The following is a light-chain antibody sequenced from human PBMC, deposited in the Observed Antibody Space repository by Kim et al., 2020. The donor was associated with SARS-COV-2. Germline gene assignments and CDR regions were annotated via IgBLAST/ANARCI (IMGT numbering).Light chain of an antibody. Sequence: GQGVTITCSGSMSNIGNNFVYWYQQLPGAAPKLLVYRNHERPSGVPYRFSGSKSDTSASLAITGLRSADEADYYCASWDDGLNGPVFGGGTQLTVL. CDR3: ASWDDGLNGPV. V-gene: IGLV1-47*01. CDR1: MSNIGNNF. J-gene: IGLJ3*02. CDR2: RNH.